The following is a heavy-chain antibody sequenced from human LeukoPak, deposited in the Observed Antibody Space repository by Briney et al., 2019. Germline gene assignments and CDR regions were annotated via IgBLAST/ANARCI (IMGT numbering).Heavy chain of an antibody. V-gene: IGHV4-39*07. Sequence: SETLSLTCTVSSGSIGSSSNYWGWIRQAPGKGLEWIGNVYYSGSTFYNPSLKSRVTISVDTSKNQFSLKLSSVTAADTAVYYCASVSYDFWSGYYSVQNAFDIWGQGTMVTVSS. CDR2: VYYSGST. J-gene: IGHJ3*02. D-gene: IGHD3-3*01. CDR3: ASVSYDFWSGYYSVQNAFDI. CDR1: SGSIGSSSNY.